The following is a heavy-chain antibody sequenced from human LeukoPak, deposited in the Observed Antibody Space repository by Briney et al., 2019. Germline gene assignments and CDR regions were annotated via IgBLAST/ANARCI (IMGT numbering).Heavy chain of an antibody. V-gene: IGHV1-8*01. CDR1: GYTFTSYD. CDR2: MNPNSGNT. D-gene: IGHD3-3*01. CDR3: ARGPVGGDFWSGYSAPYYFEY. Sequence: ASVKVSCKASGYTFTSYDINWVRQATGQGLEWMGWMNPNSGNTGYAQKFQGRVTITRNTSISTAYMELSSLRSEDTAVYYCARGPVGGDFWSGYSAPYYFEYWGQGTLVTVSS. J-gene: IGHJ4*02.